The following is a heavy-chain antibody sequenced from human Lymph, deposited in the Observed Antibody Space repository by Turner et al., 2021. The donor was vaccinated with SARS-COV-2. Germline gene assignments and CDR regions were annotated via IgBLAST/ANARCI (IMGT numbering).Heavy chain of an antibody. Sequence: QVQLVQSGAEVKKPGASVKVSCKASGYTFTSYYMHWVRQAPGQGLEWMGISNPSGDSTSYAQKFQGRVNMTRDTSTSTVYMELSSLGSEDTAVYYCARVGPGGFDYWGQGTPVTVSS. V-gene: IGHV1-46*01. D-gene: IGHD2-15*01. J-gene: IGHJ4*02. CDR2: SNPSGDST. CDR1: GYTFTSYY. CDR3: ARVGPGGFDY.